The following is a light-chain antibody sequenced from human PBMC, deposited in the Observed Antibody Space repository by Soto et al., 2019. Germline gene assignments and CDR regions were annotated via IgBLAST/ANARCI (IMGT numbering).Light chain of an antibody. CDR2: QVS. Sequence: VTQSPDSLPVTLRQPASISCRSTQALFYKDGDTYLNWFQQRPGQSPRRLIYQVSKRDSGVPDRFSGSGSGTDFTLEISRVESEDVGIYYCMQGTHWPWTFGQGTKVDIK. V-gene: IGKV2-30*01. J-gene: IGKJ1*01. CDR1: QALFYKDGDTY. CDR3: MQGTHWPWT.